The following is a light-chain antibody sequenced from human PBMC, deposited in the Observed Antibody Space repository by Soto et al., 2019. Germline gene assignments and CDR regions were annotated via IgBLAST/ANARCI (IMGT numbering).Light chain of an antibody. V-gene: IGLV2-14*01. CDR2: DVS. J-gene: IGLJ1*01. CDR1: SSDVGGYNY. CDR3: SSYTTSNTRQIV. Sequence: QSALTQPASVSGSPGQSITISCTGTSSDVGGYNYVSWYQQHPGKAPKFMIYDVSNRPSGVSNRFSGSKSGNTASLTISGLQAEDEVDYYCSSYTTSNTRQIVFGTGTKVPVL.